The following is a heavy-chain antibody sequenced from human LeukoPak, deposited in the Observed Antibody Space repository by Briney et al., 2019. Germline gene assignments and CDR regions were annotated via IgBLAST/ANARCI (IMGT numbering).Heavy chain of an antibody. D-gene: IGHD4-23*01. Sequence: GGSLGLSCAASGFSVGTNYMTWVPQAPGKGLEWVSMIYAGGNTYYRDSVKGRFTISRDSSKNTVFLHMSGLRDDDTAVYYCVGGHDLEFEFWGQGTLVIVSS. V-gene: IGHV3-53*01. CDR3: VGGHDLEFEF. CDR2: IYAGGNT. CDR1: GFSVGTNY. J-gene: IGHJ5*01.